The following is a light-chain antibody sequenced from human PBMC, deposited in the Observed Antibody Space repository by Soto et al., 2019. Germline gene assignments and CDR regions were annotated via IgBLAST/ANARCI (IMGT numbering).Light chain of an antibody. V-gene: IGKV1-39*01. CDR2: AAS. J-gene: IGKJ2*01. CDR1: QSISSY. Sequence: DIQMTQSPSSLSASVGDRVTITCRAIQSISSYLNWYQQKPRKAPKLLIYAASSVQSGDQARFSSSGSGTDFNLTISNLQPKHVQTYDCQQGQSTTPYTFGQGNKLEIK. CDR3: QQGQSTTPYT.